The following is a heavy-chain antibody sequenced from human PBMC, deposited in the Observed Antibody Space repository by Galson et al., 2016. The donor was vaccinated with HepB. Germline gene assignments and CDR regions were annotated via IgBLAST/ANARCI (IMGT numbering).Heavy chain of an antibody. D-gene: IGHD3/OR15-3a*01. CDR1: GFSISDIA. V-gene: IGHV3-33*08. CDR2: IYSDGRKK. CDR3: ARDMSFYCLDF. Sequence: SLRLFCAASGFSISDIAMTWVRQVPGKGLEWVAGIYSDGRKKSYVDSVKGRFIVSRDVSENTMYLQKNSLRAEDTAVYFCARDMSFYCLDFRGQGTPVTVSS. J-gene: IGHJ4*02.